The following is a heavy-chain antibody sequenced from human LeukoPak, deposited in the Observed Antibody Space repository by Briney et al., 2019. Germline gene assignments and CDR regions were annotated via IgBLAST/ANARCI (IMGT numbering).Heavy chain of an antibody. Sequence: PSETLSLTCTVSGGSISSTSYYWGWIRQPPGKGLECIGSIFYSGRTYFNPSLKSRVTISVDTSKNQFSLKLSSVTAADTAVYYCARGGGFDYDSSGYWFDPWGQGTLVTVSS. CDR1: GGSISSTSYY. J-gene: IGHJ5*02. CDR2: IFYSGRT. D-gene: IGHD3-22*01. CDR3: ARGGGFDYDSSGYWFDP. V-gene: IGHV4-39*07.